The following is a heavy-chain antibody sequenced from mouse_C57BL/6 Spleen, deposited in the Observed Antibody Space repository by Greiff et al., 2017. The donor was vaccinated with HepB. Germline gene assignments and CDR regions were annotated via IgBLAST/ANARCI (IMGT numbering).Heavy chain of an antibody. CDR2: IDPFDSYT. D-gene: IGHD2-1*01. J-gene: IGHJ3*01. Sequence: VQLQQPGAELVKPGASVKLSCKASGYTFTSYWMQWVKQRPGQGLEWIGEIDPFDSYTNYNEKFKGKATLTVDTSASTAYMQLSSLTSEDSAVYYGSRYSIYYGSEGFAYWGQGTLVTVSA. CDR1: GYTFTSYW. CDR3: SRYSIYYGSEGFAY. V-gene: IGHV1-50*01.